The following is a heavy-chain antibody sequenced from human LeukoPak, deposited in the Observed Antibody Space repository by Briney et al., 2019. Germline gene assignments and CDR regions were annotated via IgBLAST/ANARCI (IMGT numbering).Heavy chain of an antibody. CDR1: GFTFSSYS. CDR3: ARHDYGSGSPNFDY. CDR2: ISSSSSYI. Sequence: GGSLRLSCAASGFTFSSYSMNWVRQALGKGLEWVSSISSSSSYIYYADSVKGRFTISRDNAKNSLYLQMNSLRAEDTAVYYCARHDYGSGSPNFDYWGQGTLVTVSS. D-gene: IGHD3-10*01. V-gene: IGHV3-21*01. J-gene: IGHJ4*02.